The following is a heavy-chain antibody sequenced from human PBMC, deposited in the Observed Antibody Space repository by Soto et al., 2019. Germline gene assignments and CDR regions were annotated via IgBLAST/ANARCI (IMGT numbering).Heavy chain of an antibody. CDR1: GYTFTSYD. CDR2: MNPNSGNT. J-gene: IGHJ6*03. Sequence: ASVKVSCKASGYTFTSYDINWVRQATGQGLEWMGWMNPNSGNTGYAQKFQGRVTMTRNTSISTAYMELSSLRSEDTAVYYCARHGSDSGHDPYYYYYMDVWGKGATVTVSS. D-gene: IGHD5-12*01. V-gene: IGHV1-8*01. CDR3: ARHGSDSGHDPYYYYYMDV.